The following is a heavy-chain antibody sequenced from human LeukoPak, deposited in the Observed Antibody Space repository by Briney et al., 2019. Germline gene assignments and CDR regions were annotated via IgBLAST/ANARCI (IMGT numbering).Heavy chain of an antibody. V-gene: IGHV4-34*01. CDR1: GGSFSGYY. J-gene: IGHJ4*02. CDR3: ARGQWLPVFDF. D-gene: IGHD3-22*01. CDR2: INHSGST. Sequence: SETLPLTCAVYGGSFSGYYWSWIRQPPGKGLEWIGEINHSGSTNYNPSLKSRVTISVDTSKNHFSLKLNSVTAADTAVYYCARGQWLPVFDFWGQGTLVTVSS.